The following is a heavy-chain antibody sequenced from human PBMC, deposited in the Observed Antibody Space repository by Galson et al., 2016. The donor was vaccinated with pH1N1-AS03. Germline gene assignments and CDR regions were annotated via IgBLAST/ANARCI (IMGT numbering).Heavy chain of an antibody. CDR1: GFTFSTYW. CDR2: IKPDGSEK. J-gene: IGHJ4*02. V-gene: IGHV3-7*03. Sequence: SLRLSCAVSGFTFSTYWMSWVRQAPGKGLEWVANIKPDGSEKYYVDSVKGRFTISRDNAKNSLFLQMNSLRPEDTAVYYWASDHHWNGHWGQGTLVTASS. D-gene: IGHD1-1*01. CDR3: ASDHHWNGH.